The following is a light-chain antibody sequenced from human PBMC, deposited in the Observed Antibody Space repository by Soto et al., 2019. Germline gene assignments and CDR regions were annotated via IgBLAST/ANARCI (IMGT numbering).Light chain of an antibody. CDR2: VNS. Sequence: QSVLTQPPSVSGAPGQRVTISCTGSSSNIGAGYDVHWYQQLPGTAPKLLIYVNSNRPSGVPDRFSGSKSGTSAALAITWLRAEDEADYYCQSYDSSLSGYVFATATKVTVL. CDR1: SSNIGAGYD. CDR3: QSYDSSLSGYV. J-gene: IGLJ1*01. V-gene: IGLV1-40*01.